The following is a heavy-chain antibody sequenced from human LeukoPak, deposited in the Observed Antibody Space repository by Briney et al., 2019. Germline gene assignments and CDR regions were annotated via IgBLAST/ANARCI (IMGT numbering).Heavy chain of an antibody. CDR2: INPNSGGT. D-gene: IGHD5-24*01. J-gene: IGHJ4*02. CDR1: GYSFTGYF. V-gene: IGHV1-2*02. CDR3: ARDSPESRDGYNYFDY. Sequence: GASVTVSCKASGYSFTGYFLHWVRQAPGQGLEWMAWINPNSGGTNYAQKFQGRVTMTRDTSISTAYMELSRLRSDDAAVYYCARDSPESRDGYNYFDYWGQGTLVTVSS.